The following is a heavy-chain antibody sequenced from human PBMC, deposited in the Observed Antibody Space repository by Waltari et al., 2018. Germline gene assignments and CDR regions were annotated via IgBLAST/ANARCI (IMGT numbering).Heavy chain of an antibody. D-gene: IGHD3-16*01. CDR1: GFTVSAHS. Sequence: EVQLLESGGGLVQPGGSLRLSCAASGFTVSAHSMTWGRQAPGKGREVVAGISRDGRTYDGDSLKGRFTISRANSKNTLYLQMQSLRAEDTAVYYCEGAGGHWGQGTLVTVSS. J-gene: IGHJ4*02. V-gene: IGHV3-23*01. CDR3: EGAGGH. CDR2: ISRDGRT.